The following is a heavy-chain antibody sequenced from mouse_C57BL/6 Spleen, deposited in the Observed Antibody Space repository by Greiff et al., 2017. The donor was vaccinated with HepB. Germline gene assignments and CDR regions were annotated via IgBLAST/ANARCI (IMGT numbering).Heavy chain of an antibody. J-gene: IGHJ1*03. Sequence: QVQLQQPGAELVMPGASVKLSCKASGYTFTSYWMHWVKQRPGQGLEWIGEIDPSDSYTNYNQKFKGKSTLTVDKSSSTAYMQLSSLTSEDSAVYYCARGYDYDRSYWYFDVWGTGTTVTVSS. CDR1: GYTFTSYW. V-gene: IGHV1-69*01. CDR2: IDPSDSYT. D-gene: IGHD2-4*01. CDR3: ARGYDYDRSYWYFDV.